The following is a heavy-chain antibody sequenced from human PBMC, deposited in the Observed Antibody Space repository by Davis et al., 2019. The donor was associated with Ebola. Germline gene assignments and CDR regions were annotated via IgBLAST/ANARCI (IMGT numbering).Heavy chain of an antibody. CDR3: ARGWLRSGLDV. CDR1: GDSVSGNSGA. V-gene: IGHV6-1*01. D-gene: IGHD5-12*01. J-gene: IGHJ6*04. Sequence: QTPSLTCAISGDSVSGNSGAWNWIRQSPSRGLEWLGRTYYSSKWYNDYAVSVKSRITINPDTSKNQFSLQLNSVTPEDTAVYYCARGWLRSGLDVWGKGAAVIVSS. CDR2: TYYSSKWYN.